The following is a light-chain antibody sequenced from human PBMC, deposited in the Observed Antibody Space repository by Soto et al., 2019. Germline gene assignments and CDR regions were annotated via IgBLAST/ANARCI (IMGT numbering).Light chain of an antibody. CDR2: DVS. Sequence: QSALTQPASVSGSPGQSITISCTGTSSDVGGYNYVSWYQQHPGKAPILMIYDVSNRPSGVSNRFSGSKSGNTASLNISGLQAEDEADYYCSSYTSSSTLVVFGGGTKVTVL. J-gene: IGLJ2*01. V-gene: IGLV2-14*01. CDR3: SSYTSSSTLVV. CDR1: SSDVGGYNY.